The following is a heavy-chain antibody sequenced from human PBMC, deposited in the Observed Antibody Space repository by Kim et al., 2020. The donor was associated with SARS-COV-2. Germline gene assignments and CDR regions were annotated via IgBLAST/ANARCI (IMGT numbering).Heavy chain of an antibody. CDR1: GGSFSGYY. Sequence: SETLSLTCAVYGGSFSGYYWSWIRQPPGKGLEWIGEINHSGSTNYNPSLKSRVTISVDTSKNQFSLKLSSVTAAATAVYYCASDVGRYFDWSPGGWFDPWGQGTLVTVSS. V-gene: IGHV4-34*01. D-gene: IGHD3-9*01. J-gene: IGHJ5*02. CDR2: INHSGST. CDR3: ASDVGRYFDWSPGGWFDP.